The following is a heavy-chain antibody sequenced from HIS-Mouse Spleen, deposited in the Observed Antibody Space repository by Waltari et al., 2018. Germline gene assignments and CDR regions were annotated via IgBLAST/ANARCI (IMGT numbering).Heavy chain of an antibody. Sequence: QLQLQESGPGLVKPSETLSLTCAVYGGSFSGYYWSWIRQPPGKGLEWIGEINHSGSTNYNPSLKSRVTISVDTSKNQFSLKLSSVTAADTAVYYCARMGPASGSYGDYWGQGTLVTVSS. J-gene: IGHJ4*02. V-gene: IGHV4-34*01. CDR2: INHSGST. D-gene: IGHD1-26*01. CDR1: GGSFSGYY. CDR3: ARMGPASGSYGDY.